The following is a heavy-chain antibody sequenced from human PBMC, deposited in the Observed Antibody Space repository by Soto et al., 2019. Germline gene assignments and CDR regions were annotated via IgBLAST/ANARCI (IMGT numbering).Heavy chain of an antibody. CDR1: GFTFSSYA. Sequence: QVQLVESGGGVVQPGRSLRLSCAASGFTFSSYAMHWVRQAPGKGLEWVAVISYDGSNKYYADSVKGRFTISRDNSKNTLYLQMNSLRAEDTAVYYCARVLVPAATMGGWAYGMDVWGQGTTVTVSS. D-gene: IGHD2-2*01. J-gene: IGHJ6*02. CDR3: ARVLVPAATMGGWAYGMDV. V-gene: IGHV3-30-3*01. CDR2: ISYDGSNK.